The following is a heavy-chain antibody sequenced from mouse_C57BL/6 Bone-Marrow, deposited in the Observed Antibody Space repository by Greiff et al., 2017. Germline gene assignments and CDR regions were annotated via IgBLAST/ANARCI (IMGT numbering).Heavy chain of an antibody. CDR2: ISYDGSN. CDR3: ARDYSYYFDY. D-gene: IGHD2-12*01. CDR1: GYSITSGYY. V-gene: IGHV3-6*01. Sequence: VQLQQSGPGLVKPSQSLSLTCSVTGYSITSGYYWNWIRQFPGNKLEWMGYISYDGSNNYNPSLKNRISITRDTSKNQFFLKLNSVTTEDTATYYCARDYSYYFDYWGQGTTLTVSS. J-gene: IGHJ2*01.